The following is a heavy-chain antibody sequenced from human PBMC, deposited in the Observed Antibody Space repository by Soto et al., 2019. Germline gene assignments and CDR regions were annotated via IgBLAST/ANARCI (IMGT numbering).Heavy chain of an antibody. J-gene: IGHJ1*01. V-gene: IGHV1-18*04. CDR2: ISAYNGKT. CDR1: GYTFSNYG. D-gene: IGHD2-21*02. CDR3: AREANCGSDCYSPAEYSQQ. Sequence: ASVKVSCKASGYTFSNYGISWVRQAPEQGLEWMGWISAYNGKTYDAERLQGRVTMTTDTSTSTAYMELRSLRSDDTAVYFCAREANCGSDCYSPAEYSQQWGQGTLVTVSS.